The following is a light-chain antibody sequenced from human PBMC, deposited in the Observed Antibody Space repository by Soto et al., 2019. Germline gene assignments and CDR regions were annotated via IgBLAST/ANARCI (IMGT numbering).Light chain of an antibody. CDR1: SSNIGSNT. CDR2: SNN. CDR3: AAWDHSLNGVV. Sequence: QPVLTHPPSASGTPGQRVTISCSGSSSNIGSNTVNWYQQLPGTAPKLLIYSNNQRPSGVPDRISGSKSVTSASLAITGLQSEDEADYYCAAWDHSLNGVVFGGGTKLTVL. J-gene: IGLJ3*02. V-gene: IGLV1-44*01.